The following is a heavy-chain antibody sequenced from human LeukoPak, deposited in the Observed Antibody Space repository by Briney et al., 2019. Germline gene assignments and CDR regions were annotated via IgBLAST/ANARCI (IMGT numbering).Heavy chain of an antibody. V-gene: IGHV4-38-2*01. CDR3: ASRGGSYSYYYMDV. D-gene: IGHD1-26*01. CDR2: IYHSGST. Sequence: SETLSLTCAVSGYSISSGYYWGWIRQPPGKGLEWIGSIYHSGSTYYNPSLKSRVTISVDTSKNQFSLKLSSVTAADTAVYYWASRGGSYSYYYMDVWGKVTTVTVSS. CDR1: GYSISSGYY. J-gene: IGHJ6*03.